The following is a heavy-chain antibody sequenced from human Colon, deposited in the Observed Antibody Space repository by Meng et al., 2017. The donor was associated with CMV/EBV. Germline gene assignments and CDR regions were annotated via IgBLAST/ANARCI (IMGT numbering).Heavy chain of an antibody. CDR3: AREMGYNWDLGHPYGMDV. CDR2: TNQDGSES. CDR1: GHTFTTYW. J-gene: IGHJ6*02. Sequence: GGSLRPSCVVSGHTFTTYWMTWVRQAPGKGLEWVANTNQDGSESYYVDSVKGRFTISRDNRNASLYLQMNTLRVEDTAVYYCAREMGYNWDLGHPYGMDVWGQGTTVTVSS. D-gene: IGHD1-20*01. V-gene: IGHV3-7*01.